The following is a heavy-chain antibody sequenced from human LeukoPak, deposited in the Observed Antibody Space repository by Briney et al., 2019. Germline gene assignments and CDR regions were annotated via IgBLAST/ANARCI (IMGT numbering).Heavy chain of an antibody. V-gene: IGHV4-59*12. CDR1: DGSISSYY. J-gene: IGHJ5*02. D-gene: IGHD3-3*01. CDR3: ARVGYYDFWSGYSSPNWFDP. CDR2: IYYSGST. Sequence: SETLSLTCTVSDGSISSYYWSWIRQPPGKGLEWIGYIYYSGSTNYNPSLKSRVTISVDTSKNQFSLKLSSVTAADTAVYYCARVGYYDFWSGYSSPNWFDPWGQGTLVTVSS.